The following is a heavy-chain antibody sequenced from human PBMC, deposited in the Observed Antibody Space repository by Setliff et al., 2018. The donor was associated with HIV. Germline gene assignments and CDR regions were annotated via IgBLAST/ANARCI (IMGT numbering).Heavy chain of an antibody. CDR3: ARDLPGYCGGDCIY. J-gene: IGHJ4*02. Sequence: GASVKVSCKASGYIFSNHGINWVRQAPGQGLEWMGWIRTYNGETNYAQNLQGRVTLTADTSTSTVYMELRSLRSDDTAVYYCARDLPGYCGGDCIYWGQGTLVTVSS. CDR2: IRTYNGET. V-gene: IGHV1-18*01. D-gene: IGHD2-21*02. CDR1: GYIFSNHG.